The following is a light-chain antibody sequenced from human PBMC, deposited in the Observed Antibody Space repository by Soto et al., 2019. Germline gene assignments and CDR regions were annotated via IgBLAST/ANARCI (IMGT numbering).Light chain of an antibody. V-gene: IGLV2-11*01. CDR2: DVS. CDR3: CSYAGSYTVV. Sequence: QSALTQPRSVSGSPGQSVTISCTGTSSDVGGYNYVSWYQQHPGKAPKLMIYDVSKRPSGVPDRFSGSKSGNTASLTISGLHAEDEADYYCCSYAGSYTVVFGGRTKLTVL. CDR1: SSDVGGYNY. J-gene: IGLJ2*01.